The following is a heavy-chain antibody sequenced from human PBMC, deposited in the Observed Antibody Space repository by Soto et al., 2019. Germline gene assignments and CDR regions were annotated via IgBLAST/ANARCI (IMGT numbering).Heavy chain of an antibody. Sequence: SETLSLTCAVSGDSISSLYWSWIRQPPGKGLEWIGYIYYSGSINYNPSLKSRVTISVDTSKNQFSLKLSSVTAADTAVYYCARSLWDSSGWKTDYWGQGTLVTVS. J-gene: IGHJ4*02. CDR1: GDSISSLY. CDR3: ARSLWDSSGWKTDY. V-gene: IGHV4-59*01. D-gene: IGHD6-19*01. CDR2: IYYSGSI.